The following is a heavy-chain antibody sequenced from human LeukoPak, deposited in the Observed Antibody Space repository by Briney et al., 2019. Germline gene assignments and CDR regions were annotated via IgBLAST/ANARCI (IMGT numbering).Heavy chain of an antibody. CDR3: ARSGYYYDSSGYFSQDAFDI. J-gene: IGHJ3*02. V-gene: IGHV4-4*02. Sequence: SGTLSLTCAVSGGSISSSNWWSWVRQPPGKGLEWIGEIYHSGSTNYNPSLKSRVTISVDKSKNQFSLKLSSVTAADTAVYYCARSGYYYDSSGYFSQDAFDIWGQGTMVTVSS. CDR1: GGSISSSNW. D-gene: IGHD3-22*01. CDR2: IYHSGST.